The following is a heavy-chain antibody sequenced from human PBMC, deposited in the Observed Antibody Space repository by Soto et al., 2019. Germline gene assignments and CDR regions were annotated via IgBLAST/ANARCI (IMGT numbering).Heavy chain of an antibody. V-gene: IGHV3-48*04. J-gene: IGHJ3*02. CDR1: GFTFSSYS. CDR2: ISSSSGTI. Sequence: GGSLRLSCAASGFTFSSYSMSWVRQAPGKGLEWLSYISSSSGTIYYADSVKGRFTISRDNVKNSLYLQMNSLRVEDTAVFFCARGDYYDSSGPFSDAFDIWGQGKMVTVSS. D-gene: IGHD3-22*01. CDR3: ARGDYYDSSGPFSDAFDI.